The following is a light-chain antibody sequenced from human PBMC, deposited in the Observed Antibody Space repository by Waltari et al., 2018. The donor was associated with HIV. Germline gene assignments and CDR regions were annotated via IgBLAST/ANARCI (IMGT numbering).Light chain of an antibody. J-gene: IGLJ2*01. CDR2: ADA. CDR3: STWDERLNGVV. CDR1: TPHLGIST. Sequence: QSVLTQPPSASGAPGLRVTIPCSGRTPHLGISTVNWYQQFSRAAPKLLIYADAQRPSGVPDRFSGSKSGTSASLVISGLQSEDEADYYCSTWDERLNGVVFGGGTRLTVV. V-gene: IGLV1-44*01.